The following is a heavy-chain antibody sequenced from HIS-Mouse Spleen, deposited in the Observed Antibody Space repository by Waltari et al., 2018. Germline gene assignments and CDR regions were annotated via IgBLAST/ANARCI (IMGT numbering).Heavy chain of an antibody. CDR3: ARSRTGGWYFDL. Sequence: QLQLQESGPGLVKPSETLSLTCTVSGGSISSSSYYWGWIRQPPGKGLEWIGSIYYSGSNYYNPSVKSRVTISVDTSKNQFSLKLSSVTAADTAVYYCARSRTGGWYFDLWGRGTLVTVSS. V-gene: IGHV4-39*07. D-gene: IGHD7-27*01. CDR1: GGSISSSSYY. CDR2: IYYSGSN. J-gene: IGHJ2*01.